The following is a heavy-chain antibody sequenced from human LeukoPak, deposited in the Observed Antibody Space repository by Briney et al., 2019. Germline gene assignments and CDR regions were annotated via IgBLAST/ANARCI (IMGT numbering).Heavy chain of an antibody. V-gene: IGHV1-8*01. CDR2: MNPNSGNT. D-gene: IGHD3-3*01. J-gene: IGHJ4*02. Sequence: ASVKVSCKASGYTFTSYDINWVRQATGQGLEWMGCMNPNSGNTGYAQKFQGRVTMTRNTSISTAYMELSSLRSEDTAVYYCARGSYYDFWSGVYFDYWGQGTLVTVSS. CDR1: GYTFTSYD. CDR3: ARGSYYDFWSGVYFDY.